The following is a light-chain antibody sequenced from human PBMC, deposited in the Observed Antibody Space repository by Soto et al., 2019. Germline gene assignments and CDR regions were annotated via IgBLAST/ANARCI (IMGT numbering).Light chain of an antibody. CDR3: MQAPQNEYT. J-gene: IGKJ2*01. Sequence: DIVMAQSPLSLPVTPGEPASISCRSSQSLLHSNGYNYLDWYLQKPGQSPQLLIYLGSNRASGVPERFSGTGSGTDFTLKISRVEAEDVGVYYCMQAPQNEYTFGQGIKVDI. CDR2: LGS. V-gene: IGKV2-28*01. CDR1: QSLLHSNGYNY.